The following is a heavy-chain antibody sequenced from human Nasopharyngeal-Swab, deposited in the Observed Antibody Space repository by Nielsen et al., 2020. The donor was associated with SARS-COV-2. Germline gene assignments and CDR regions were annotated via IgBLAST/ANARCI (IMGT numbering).Heavy chain of an antibody. V-gene: IGHV3-30-3*01. CDR3: AKVQSVVITLDYGMDV. J-gene: IGHJ6*02. CDR1: GFTFSSYA. Sequence: GESLKISCAASGFTFSSYAMHWVRQAPGKGLEWVAVISYDGSNKYYADSVKGRFTISRDNSKNTLYLQMNSLRAEDTAVYYCAKVQSVVITLDYGMDVWGQGTTVTVSS. D-gene: IGHD3-22*01. CDR2: ISYDGSNK.